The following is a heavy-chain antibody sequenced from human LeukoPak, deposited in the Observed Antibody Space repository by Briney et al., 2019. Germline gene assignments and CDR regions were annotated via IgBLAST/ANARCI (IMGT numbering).Heavy chain of an antibody. CDR1: GGSFSGYY. V-gene: IGHV4-34*01. D-gene: IGHD5-18*01. J-gene: IGHJ3*02. CDR3: ARDRGYSYGYDAFDI. Sequence: PSETLSLTCAVYGGSFSGYYWSWIRQPPGKGLEWIGEINHSGSTNYNPSLKSRVIISVDTPKNQVSLKLSSVTAADTAVYYCARDRGYSYGYDAFDIWGQGTMVTVSS. CDR2: INHSGST.